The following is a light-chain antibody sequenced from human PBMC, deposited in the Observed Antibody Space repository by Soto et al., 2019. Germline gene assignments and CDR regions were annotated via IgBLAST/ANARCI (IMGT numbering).Light chain of an antibody. Sequence: DVVLTQSPLSLPVTLGQPASISCRSSQSLVDSCGNTYMNWFQQRPGQSPRRLIYKVSNRDSGVPDRFSGSGSGTDFTLKISRVEAEDVGVYYCMQPTLWPPITFGQGTRLEIK. CDR1: QSLVDSCGNTY. CDR3: MQPTLWPPIT. J-gene: IGKJ5*01. V-gene: IGKV2-30*01. CDR2: KVS.